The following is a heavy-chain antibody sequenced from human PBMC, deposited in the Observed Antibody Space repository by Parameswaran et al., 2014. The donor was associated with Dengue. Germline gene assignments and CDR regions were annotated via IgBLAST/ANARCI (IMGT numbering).Heavy chain of an antibody. CDR2: INAYNANT. CDR3: ARGLGYCGGGDCSSYFYYYMDV. D-gene: IGHD2-15*01. Sequence: SWVRQAPGQGLEWMGWINAYNANTNYTQNLQGRLSMTADTSTSTAYMELGSLTSDDTAVYYCARGLGYCGGGDCSSYFYYYMDVWGKGTTVTVSS. V-gene: IGHV1-18*01. J-gene: IGHJ6*03.